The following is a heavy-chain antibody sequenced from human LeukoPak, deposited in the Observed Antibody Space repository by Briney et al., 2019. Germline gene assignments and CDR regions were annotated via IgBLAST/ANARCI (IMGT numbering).Heavy chain of an antibody. CDR1: GYTFTSYG. CDR2: INPNSGGT. D-gene: IGHD3-10*01. J-gene: IGHJ4*02. V-gene: IGHV1-2*04. CDR3: ARGPSNYYYGSGSYYTYYFDY. Sequence: ASVKVSCKASGYTFTSYGISWVRQAPGQGLEWMGWINPNSGGTNYAQKFQGWVTMTRDTSISTAYMELSRLRSDDTAVYYCARGPSNYYYGSGSYYTYYFDYWGQGTLVTVSS.